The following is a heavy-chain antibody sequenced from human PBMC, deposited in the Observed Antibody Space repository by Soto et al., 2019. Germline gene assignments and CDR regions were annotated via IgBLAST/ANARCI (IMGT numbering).Heavy chain of an antibody. J-gene: IGHJ4*02. CDR2: ISYDGSEK. CDR1: GFTFSYYA. D-gene: IGHD3-16*02. CDR3: AKALGELSPESYDY. V-gene: IGHV3-30*18. Sequence: QVQLVESGGGVVQPGRSLRLSCAASGFTFSYYAMHWVRQAPGKGLEWVAVISYDGSEKYYADSVKGRFTISRDNSKNTLSLQMNSLRADDTAVYYCAKALGELSPESYDYWRQGTLITVSS.